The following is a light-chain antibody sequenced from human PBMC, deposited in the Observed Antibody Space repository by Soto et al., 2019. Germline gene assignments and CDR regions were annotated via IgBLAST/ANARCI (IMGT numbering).Light chain of an antibody. Sequence: EIVMTQSPATLSVSPGERATLSCRASQSVSSNLAWYQQKPGQAPRLLIHGASTRATGIPARFSGSGSGTEFTLTISSLQSEDFAVYYCQQYDNWPPVTFGQGTRLEIK. CDR2: GAS. CDR1: QSVSSN. V-gene: IGKV3-15*01. CDR3: QQYDNWPPVT. J-gene: IGKJ5*01.